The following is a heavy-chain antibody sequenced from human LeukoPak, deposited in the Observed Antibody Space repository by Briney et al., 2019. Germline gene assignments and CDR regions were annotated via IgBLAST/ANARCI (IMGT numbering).Heavy chain of an antibody. CDR3: ARDLRHYDFWSGYYTDAFDI. J-gene: IGHJ3*02. Sequence: SQTLSLTCTVSGGSISSVNYYWSWIRQPAGKGLEWIGRIYTSGSINYNPSLKSRVTISVDTSKNQFSLKLTSVTAADTAVYYCARDLRHYDFWSGYYTDAFDIWGRGTMVTVSS. D-gene: IGHD3-3*01. CDR1: GGSISSVNYY. CDR2: IYTSGSI. V-gene: IGHV4-61*02.